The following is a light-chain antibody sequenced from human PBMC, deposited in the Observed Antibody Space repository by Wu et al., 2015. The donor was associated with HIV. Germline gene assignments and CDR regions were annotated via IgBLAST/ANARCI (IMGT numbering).Light chain of an antibody. J-gene: IGKJ3*01. Sequence: DIQMTQSPSTLSTSVGDRVTITCRASQSIVIWLAWYQQKPGKAPNLLIYGASNLETGVPPRFSGSGSGTEFTLTISSLQPDDLATYYCQQYYTYPFTFGPGTKVDLK. CDR3: QQYYTYPFT. CDR2: GAS. CDR1: QSIVIW. V-gene: IGKV1-5*03.